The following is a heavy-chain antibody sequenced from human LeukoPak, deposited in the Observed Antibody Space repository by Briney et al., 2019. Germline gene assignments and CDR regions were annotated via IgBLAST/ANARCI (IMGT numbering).Heavy chain of an antibody. D-gene: IGHD1-14*01. J-gene: IGHJ6*02. CDR1: GFTFSSYD. V-gene: IGHV3-23*01. Sequence: GGSLRLSCAASGFTFSSYDMTWVRQAPGKGLYWVSSISVTGGTAYYADSVKGRFTISRDNSKNTLYLQMNSLRAEDTAVYYCAKGTEPGLYYYYYYVMDVWGQGTTVTVSS. CDR2: ISVTGGTA. CDR3: AKGTEPGLYYYYYYVMDV.